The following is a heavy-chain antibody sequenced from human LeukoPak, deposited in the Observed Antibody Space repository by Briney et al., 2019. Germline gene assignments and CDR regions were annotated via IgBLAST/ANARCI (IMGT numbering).Heavy chain of an antibody. CDR3: ASSGYQRLLGYFDY. Sequence: GGSLRLSCAASGFTFSSYAMSWVRQAPGKGLEWVSAISGSGGSTYYADSVKGRFTISRDNSKNTLYLQMKSLRAEDTAVYYCASSGYQRLLGYFDYWGQGTLVTVSS. CDR2: ISGSGGST. J-gene: IGHJ4*02. CDR1: GFTFSSYA. V-gene: IGHV3-23*01. D-gene: IGHD2-2*01.